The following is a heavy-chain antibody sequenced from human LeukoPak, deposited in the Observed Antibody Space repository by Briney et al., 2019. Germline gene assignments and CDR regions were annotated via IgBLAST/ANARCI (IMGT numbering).Heavy chain of an antibody. V-gene: IGHV3-64D*06. CDR3: VSLPRTTVTTSGDY. Sequence: GGSLRLSCSASGFTFSSYAMHWVRQAPGKGLEYVSAFSGSGGATYYADSVKGRFTISRDNSKNTLYLQMSSLRPEDTAVYYCVSLPRTTVTTSGDYWGQGTLVTVSS. CDR1: GFTFSSYA. J-gene: IGHJ4*02. CDR2: FSGSGGAT. D-gene: IGHD4-17*01.